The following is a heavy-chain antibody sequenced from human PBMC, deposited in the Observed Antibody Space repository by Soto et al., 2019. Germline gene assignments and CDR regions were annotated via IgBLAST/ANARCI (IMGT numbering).Heavy chain of an antibody. V-gene: IGHV4-34*01. Sequence: LSLTCAVYGGSFSGYYWSWIRQPPGKGLEWIGEINHSGSTNYNPSLKSRVTISVDTSKNQFSLKLSSVTAADTAVYYCARGYYSSSWYRRYYFDYWGQGTLVTVSS. CDR1: GGSFSGYY. CDR3: ARGYYSSSWYRRYYFDY. D-gene: IGHD6-13*01. CDR2: INHSGST. J-gene: IGHJ4*02.